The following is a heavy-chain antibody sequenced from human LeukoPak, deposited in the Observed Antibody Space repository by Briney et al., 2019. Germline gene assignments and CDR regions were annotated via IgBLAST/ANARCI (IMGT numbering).Heavy chain of an antibody. CDR2: ISYDGSNK. CDR1: GFTFSSYA. V-gene: IGHV3-30-3*01. J-gene: IGHJ4*02. CDR3: ARSPTEPWGY. D-gene: IGHD1-14*01. Sequence: GGSLRLSCAASGFTFSSYAMHWVRQAPGKGLEWVAVISYDGSNKYYADSVKGRFTISRDSSKNTLYLQMNSLRAEDTAVYYCARSPTEPWGYWGQGTLVTVSS.